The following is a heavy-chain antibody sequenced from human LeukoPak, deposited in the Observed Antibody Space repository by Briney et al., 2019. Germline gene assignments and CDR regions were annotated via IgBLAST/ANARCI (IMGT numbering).Heavy chain of an antibody. V-gene: IGHV1-69*05. D-gene: IGHD2-15*01. CDR1: VGTFSSYA. CDR3: ARGLGAATKAGDY. CDR2: IIPIFGTA. Sequence: ASVKVSCKASVGTFSSYAISWVRQATGQGLEWMGRIIPIFGTANYAQKFQGRVTITTDESTSTAYMELSSLRSEDTPAYYCARGLGAATKAGDYWGQGTLVTVSS. J-gene: IGHJ4*02.